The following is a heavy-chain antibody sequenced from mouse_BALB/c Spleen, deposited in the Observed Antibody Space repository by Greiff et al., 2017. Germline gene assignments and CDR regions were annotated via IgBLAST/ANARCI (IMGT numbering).Heavy chain of an antibody. J-gene: IGHJ4*01. Sequence: VKLMESGPSLVQPSQSLSITCTVSGFSLTSYGVHWVRQSPGKGLEWLGVIWRGGSTDYNAAFMSRLSITKDNSKSQVFFKMNSLQADDTAIYYCAKNYGSSYDYAMDYWGQGTSVTVSS. CDR2: IWRGGST. D-gene: IGHD1-1*01. CDR3: AKNYGSSYDYAMDY. CDR1: GFSLTSYG. V-gene: IGHV2-5-1*01.